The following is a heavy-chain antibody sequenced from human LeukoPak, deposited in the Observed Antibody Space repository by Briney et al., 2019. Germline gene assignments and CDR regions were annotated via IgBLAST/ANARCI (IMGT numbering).Heavy chain of an antibody. Sequence: SETLSLTSTVSGGSISSGGYYWSWIRQHPGKGLEWIGYIYYSGSTYYNPSLKSRVTISVDTSKNQFSLKLSSVTAADTAVYYCARDRCSSTSCYSGWFDPWGQGTLVTVSS. CDR1: GGSISSGGYY. D-gene: IGHD2-2*02. CDR2: IYYSGST. V-gene: IGHV4-31*03. J-gene: IGHJ5*02. CDR3: ARDRCSSTSCYSGWFDP.